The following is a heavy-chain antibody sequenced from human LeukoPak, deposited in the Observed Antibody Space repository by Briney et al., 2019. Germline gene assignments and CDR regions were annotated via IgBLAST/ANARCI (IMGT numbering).Heavy chain of an antibody. CDR1: GFTFSSYA. J-gene: IGHJ4*02. V-gene: IGHV3-30-3*01. CDR2: ISYDGSNK. D-gene: IGHD3-10*01. Sequence: GGSLRLSCAASGFTFSSYAMHWVRQAPGKGLEWVSVISYDGSNKYYADSVKGRFTISRDNSKNTLYLQMNSLRAEDTAVYYCATSITMVRGVIIKGIDYWGRGTLVTVSS. CDR3: ATSITMVRGVIIKGIDY.